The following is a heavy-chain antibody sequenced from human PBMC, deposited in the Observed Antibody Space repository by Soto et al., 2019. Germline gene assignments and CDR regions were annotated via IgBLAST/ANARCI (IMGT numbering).Heavy chain of an antibody. J-gene: IGHJ5*02. Sequence: ASVKVSCKASGYTFTGYYMHWVRQAPGQGLEWMGWINPNSGGTNYAQKFQGWVTMTRDTSISTAYMELSRLRSDDTAVYYCARGSLFPKMNGTGCGGDCYGFDPWGQGTLVTVSS. CDR3: ARGSLFPKMNGTGCGGDCYGFDP. CDR2: INPNSGGT. V-gene: IGHV1-2*04. D-gene: IGHD2-21*02. CDR1: GYTFTGYY.